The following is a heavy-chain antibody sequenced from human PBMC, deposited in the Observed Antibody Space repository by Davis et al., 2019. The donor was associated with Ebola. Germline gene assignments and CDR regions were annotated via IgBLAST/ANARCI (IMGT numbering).Heavy chain of an antibody. J-gene: IGHJ4*02. Sequence: GEFLKISCAASGFSFTNYEMNWVRQAPGKGLEWLSYIYNGGSPTYYADSVKGRFTVSRDNTKNSLYLQMTNLSADDSAIYYCARVGGTSGSFLDCWGRGTLVTVSA. D-gene: IGHD1-26*01. CDR3: ARVGGTSGSFLDC. CDR2: IYNGGSPT. CDR1: GFSFTNYE. V-gene: IGHV3-48*03.